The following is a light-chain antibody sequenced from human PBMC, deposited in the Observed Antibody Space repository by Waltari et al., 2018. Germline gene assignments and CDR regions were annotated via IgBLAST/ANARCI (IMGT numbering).Light chain of an antibody. CDR1: SSAFGGYNY. J-gene: IGLJ1*01. V-gene: IGLV2-14*01. CDR3: SSYAGDITLL. CDR2: EVS. Sequence: QSALTQPATVSGSPGQSSTISCTGTSSAFGGYNYVSWYQQPPGQAPKLLISEVSNRPSGVSNRFSGSTSGHTASLTISGLQTEDEADYYCSSYAGDITLLFGTGTKVSVL.